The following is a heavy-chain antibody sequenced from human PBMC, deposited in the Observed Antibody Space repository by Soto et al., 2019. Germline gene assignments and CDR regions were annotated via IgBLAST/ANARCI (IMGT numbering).Heavy chain of an antibody. V-gene: IGHV3-30*18. D-gene: IGHD6-13*01. CDR1: GFTFSSYG. J-gene: IGHJ6*02. Sequence: GGSLRLSCAASGFTFSSYGMHWVRQAPGKGLEWVAVISYDGSNKYYADSVKGRFTISRDNSKNTLYLQMNSLRAEDTAVYYCAKDQIAAAGPTDEDYYYCGMDVWGQGTTVTVSS. CDR3: AKDQIAAAGPTDEDYYYCGMDV. CDR2: ISYDGSNK.